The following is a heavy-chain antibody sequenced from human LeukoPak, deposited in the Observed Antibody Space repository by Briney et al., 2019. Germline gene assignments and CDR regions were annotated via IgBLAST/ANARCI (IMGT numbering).Heavy chain of an antibody. CDR2: IRQDGSEK. D-gene: IGHD1-26*01. J-gene: IGHJ4*02. V-gene: IGHV3-7*01. CDR3: ARDKVVGATIFDY. CDR1: GFTFSSYW. Sequence: GGSLRLSCAASGFTFSSYWMSWVRQAPGKGLEWVANIRQDGSEKYYVDSVKGRFTISRDNAKNSLYLQMNSLRAEDTAVYYCARDKVVGATIFDYWGQGTLVTVSS.